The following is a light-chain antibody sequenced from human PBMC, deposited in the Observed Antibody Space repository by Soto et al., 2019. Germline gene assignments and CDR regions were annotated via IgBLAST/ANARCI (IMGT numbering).Light chain of an antibody. V-gene: IGLV2-14*03. J-gene: IGLJ1*01. CDR2: HVS. CDR1: SGDVGAYNF. Sequence: QSVLTQPASVSGSPGQSITISCTGTSGDVGAYNFVSWYQQHPGKAPKLIVYHVSDRPSGFSSRFSGSKSGNSASLTISGLHAEDEADYYCRSYAGSDTFVFGTGTKVTVL. CDR3: RSYAGSDTFV.